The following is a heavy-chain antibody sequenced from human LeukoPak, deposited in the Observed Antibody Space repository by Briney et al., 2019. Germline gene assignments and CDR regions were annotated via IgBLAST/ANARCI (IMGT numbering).Heavy chain of an antibody. CDR1: RFTFDDYA. Sequence: GRSLRLSCAASRFTFDDYAMHWVRQAPGKGLEWVSGISWNSGSIGYADSVKGRFTISRDNAKNSLYLQMNSLRAEDTALYYCAKGGIAVAGYYYGMDVWGQGTTVTVSS. V-gene: IGHV3-9*01. J-gene: IGHJ6*02. CDR2: ISWNSGSI. D-gene: IGHD6-19*01. CDR3: AKGGIAVAGYYYGMDV.